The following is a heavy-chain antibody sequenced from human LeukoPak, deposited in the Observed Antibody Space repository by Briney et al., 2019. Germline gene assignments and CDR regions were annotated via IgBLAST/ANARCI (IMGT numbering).Heavy chain of an antibody. CDR3: ARRYCTNGVCYHDRGAFDI. D-gene: IGHD2-8*01. J-gene: IGHJ3*02. V-gene: IGHV1-69*06. CDR2: IIPIFSTT. Sequence: SVKVSCKTSGGTFSSDIISWVRQAPGQGLEWMGEIIPIFSTTNYAQKFQGRVTITADKSTSTAYMELSSLRSEDTAMYYCARRYCTNGVCYHDRGAFDIWGQGTMVTVSS. CDR1: GGTFSSDI.